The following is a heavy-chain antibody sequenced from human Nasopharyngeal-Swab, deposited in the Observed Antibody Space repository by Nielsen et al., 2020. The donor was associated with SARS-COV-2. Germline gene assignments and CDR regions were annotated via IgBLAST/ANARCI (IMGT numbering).Heavy chain of an antibody. V-gene: IGHV3-15*01. CDR2: IKSKTDGGTT. Sequence: GESLKISCAASGFTFSNAWMSWVRQAPGKGLEWVGRIKSKTDGGTTDYAAPVKGRFTISRDDSKNTLYLQMNSLKTEDTAVYYCGYYSDEYYYYYYGMDVWGQGTTVTVSS. D-gene: IGHD4-17*01. J-gene: IGHJ6*02. CDR1: GFTFSNAW. CDR3: GYYSDEYYYYYYGMDV.